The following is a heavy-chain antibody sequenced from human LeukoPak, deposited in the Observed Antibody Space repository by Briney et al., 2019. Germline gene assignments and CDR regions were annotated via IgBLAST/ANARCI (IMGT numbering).Heavy chain of an antibody. CDR2: MHHSGSA. J-gene: IGHJ5*02. Sequence: SETLSLTCTVSGGSISSYFWSWVRQSPGKGLEWIGFMHHSGSANSNPSLKSRVTISMDTSKNQFSLKMSSVTAADTAVYYCARRGAVVVAATRFDPWGQGTLVTVSS. CDR1: GGSISSYF. D-gene: IGHD2-15*01. V-gene: IGHV4-59*01. CDR3: ARRGAVVVAATRFDP.